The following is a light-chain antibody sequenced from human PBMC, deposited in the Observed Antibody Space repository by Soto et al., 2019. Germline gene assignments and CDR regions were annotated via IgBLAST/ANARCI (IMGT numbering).Light chain of an antibody. CDR3: QQYDDLPIT. CDR2: DVS. Sequence: IHVTRSPSSLSISVGDRVTITCQASHDITNYLNWYQQKPGKAPKLLIYDVSKLETGVPSRFSGSGSGTDFTFTISSLPPEDIATYFCQQYDDLPITFGQGTRLEIK. V-gene: IGKV1-33*01. CDR1: HDITNY. J-gene: IGKJ5*01.